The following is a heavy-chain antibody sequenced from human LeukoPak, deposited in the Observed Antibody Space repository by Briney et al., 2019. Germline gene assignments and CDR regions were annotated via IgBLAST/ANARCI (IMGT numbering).Heavy chain of an antibody. D-gene: IGHD3-10*01. J-gene: IGHJ4*02. V-gene: IGHV4-59*08. Sequence: SETLSLTCAVYGGSFSGYYWSWIRQPPGKGLEWIGYIYYSGSTNYNPSLKSRVTISVDTSKNQFSLKLSSVTAADTAVYYCARQCPYYYCFDYWGQGTLVTVSS. CDR2: IYYSGST. CDR3: ARQCPYYYCFDY. CDR1: GGSFSGYY.